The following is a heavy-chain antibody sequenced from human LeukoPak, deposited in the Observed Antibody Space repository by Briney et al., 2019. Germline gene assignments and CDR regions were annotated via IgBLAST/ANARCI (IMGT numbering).Heavy chain of an antibody. CDR1: GFTFSTYD. CDR2: IGRAGDT. D-gene: IGHD6-19*01. V-gene: IGHV3-13*04. CDR3: ARDSSGWGLDV. Sequence: GGSLRLSCAASGFTFSTYDMHWVRQATGKGLEWVSAIGRAGDTHYPGSVKGRFTISRENAKNSLYLQMNSLRAGDTAVYYCARDSSGWGLDVWGPGTTVTVSS. J-gene: IGHJ6*02.